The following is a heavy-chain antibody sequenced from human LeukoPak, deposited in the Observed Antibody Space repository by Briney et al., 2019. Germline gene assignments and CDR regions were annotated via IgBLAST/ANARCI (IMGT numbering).Heavy chain of an antibody. J-gene: IGHJ4*02. Sequence: GASVKVSCKGSGGTLSNTVITWVRQAPGQGLEWMGGIIPIFGTANYAQKFQGRVTITADESTSTAYMELSSLRSEDTAVYYCARSGDSVPFDYWGQGTLVTVSS. CDR1: GGTLSNTV. D-gene: IGHD7-27*01. CDR3: ARSGDSVPFDY. CDR2: IIPIFGTA. V-gene: IGHV1-69*13.